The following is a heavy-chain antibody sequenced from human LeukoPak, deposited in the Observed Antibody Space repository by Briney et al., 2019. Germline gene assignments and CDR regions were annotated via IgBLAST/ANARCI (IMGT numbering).Heavy chain of an antibody. V-gene: IGHV3-30*04. J-gene: IGHJ4*02. CDR3: AREWRLGSYGAFDY. D-gene: IGHD5-18*01. Sequence: GRSLRLSCAASGFTFSSYAMHWVRQAPGKGLEWVAVISYDGSNKYYADSVKGRFTISRDNSKNTLYLQMNSLRAEDTAVYYCAREWRLGSYGAFDYWGQGTLVTVSS. CDR2: ISYDGSNK. CDR1: GFTFSSYA.